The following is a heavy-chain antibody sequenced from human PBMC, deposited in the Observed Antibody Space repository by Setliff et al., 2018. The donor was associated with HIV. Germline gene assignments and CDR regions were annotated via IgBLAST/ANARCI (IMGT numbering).Heavy chain of an antibody. CDR1: GGSISSTNW. CDR3: ARDHIVATIRDYYYGMDV. J-gene: IGHJ6*02. Sequence: SETLSLTCAVSGGSISSTNWWSWVRQPPGMGLEWIGEIYHSGSTNYKPSLKSRVTISVDTSKNQVSLKVSSVTAADTAVYYCARDHIVATIRDYYYGMDVWGQGTTVTVSS. D-gene: IGHD5-12*01. CDR2: IYHSGST. V-gene: IGHV4-4*02.